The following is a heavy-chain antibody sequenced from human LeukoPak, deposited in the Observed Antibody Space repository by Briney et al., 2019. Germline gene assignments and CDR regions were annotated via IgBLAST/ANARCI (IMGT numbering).Heavy chain of an antibody. CDR3: ARMTVKTPGLAFDV. D-gene: IGHD4-23*01. Sequence: SETLSLTCTVSGGSISSYYWSWIRQPPGKGLEWIGYISYSGNTNYSPSLRNRVTISIDTSSSRFSLQLTSVTAADSALYYCARMTVKTPGLAFDVWGQGAVVTVSS. V-gene: IGHV4-59*12. CDR1: GGSISSYY. J-gene: IGHJ3*01. CDR2: ISYSGNT.